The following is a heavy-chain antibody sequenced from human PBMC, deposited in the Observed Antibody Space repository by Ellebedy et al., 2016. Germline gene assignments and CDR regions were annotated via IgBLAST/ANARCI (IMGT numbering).Heavy chain of an antibody. CDR3: AKGTMDYLHH. V-gene: IGHV3-9*01. Sequence: GGSLRLXXATSGFTFDDYALHWVRQVPGKGLEWVSGISWNSAAIGYGEAVKGRFTISRDSAKNYLYLQMYSLRVEDTALYFCAKGTMDYLHHWGQGTLVTVSS. CDR1: GFTFDDYA. D-gene: IGHD3-10*01. CDR2: ISWNSAAI. J-gene: IGHJ4*02.